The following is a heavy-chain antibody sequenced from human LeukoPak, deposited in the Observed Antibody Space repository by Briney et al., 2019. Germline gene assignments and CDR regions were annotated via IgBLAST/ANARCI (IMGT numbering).Heavy chain of an antibody. D-gene: IGHD3-16*01. V-gene: IGHV4-34*01. CDR3: ARAYGHHVWKPSFDY. CDR1: GGSFSSYF. Sequence: SETLSLTCAGYGGSFSSYFWTWIRQTPGKGLEWIGEINHSGTTNYNPSLKSRVTMSVDTSKDQFSLKLMSVTAADTGVYYCARAYGHHVWKPSFDYWGQGTLVTVSS. CDR2: INHSGTT. J-gene: IGHJ4*02.